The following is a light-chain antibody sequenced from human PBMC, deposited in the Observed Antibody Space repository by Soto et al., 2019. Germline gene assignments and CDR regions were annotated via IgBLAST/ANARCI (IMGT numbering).Light chain of an antibody. V-gene: IGLV4-69*01. CDR2: VKSDGSH. Sequence: QPVLTQSPSASASLGASVNLTCTLSSGHSSYAIAWHQQQPQKGPRYSMKVKSDGSHSKGDGTPDRFSGSSSGAERYPTISSLQSDDEADYYCQTWGNGIRVFGGGTKVTVL. J-gene: IGLJ3*02. CDR1: SGHSSYA. CDR3: QTWGNGIRV.